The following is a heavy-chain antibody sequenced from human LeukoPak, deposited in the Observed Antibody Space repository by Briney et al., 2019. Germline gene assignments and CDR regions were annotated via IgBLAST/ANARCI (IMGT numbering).Heavy chain of an antibody. D-gene: IGHD3-22*01. Sequence: VASVKVSCMASGYTFTSYDINWVRQATGQGLEWMGWMNPNSGNTGYAHKFQGRVTITRNTSISTAYMELSSLRSEDTGVYYCASNTMIVVVADDAFDIWGQGTMVSVSS. CDR1: GYTFTSYD. V-gene: IGHV1-8*01. CDR2: MNPNSGNT. CDR3: ASNTMIVVVADDAFDI. J-gene: IGHJ3*02.